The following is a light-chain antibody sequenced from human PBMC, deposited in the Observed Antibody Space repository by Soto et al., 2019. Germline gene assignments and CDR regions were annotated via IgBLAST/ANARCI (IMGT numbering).Light chain of an antibody. CDR3: QQYNNWPPWT. Sequence: EIVMTQSQATLSVSPGESATLSCRASQSVRSNLAWYQQKPGQAPRLLIYGASTRATDIPDRFSGSGSGTEFTLTISDLQSEDFAVYYCQQYNNWPPWTFGQGTKVDI. CDR2: GAS. V-gene: IGKV3-15*01. J-gene: IGKJ1*01. CDR1: QSVRSN.